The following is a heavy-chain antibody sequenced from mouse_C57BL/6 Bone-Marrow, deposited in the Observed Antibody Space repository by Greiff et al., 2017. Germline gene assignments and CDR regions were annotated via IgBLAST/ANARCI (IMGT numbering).Heavy chain of an antibody. Sequence: EVKVEESGGGLVKPGGSLKLSCAASGFTFSSYTMSWVRQTPEKRLQWVAAISGGGGNTYYPDSVKGRFTFSIDNDTNILYLQMSSLRSEDTALNYCSRQVYTLLTTKYFDVWGTGTTVTVSS. J-gene: IGHJ1*03. CDR2: ISGGGGNT. D-gene: IGHD2-12*01. V-gene: IGHV5-9*01. CDR1: GFTFSSYT. CDR3: SRQVYTLLTTKYFDV.